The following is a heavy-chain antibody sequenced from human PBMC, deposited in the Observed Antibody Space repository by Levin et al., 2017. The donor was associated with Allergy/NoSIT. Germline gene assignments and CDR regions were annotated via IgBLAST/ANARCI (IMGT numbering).Heavy chain of an antibody. V-gene: IGHV3-23*01. CDR2: ISGSDGRM. CDR3: AKDYGSRSREYFQH. Sequence: GGSLRLSCAASGFTFSAYAMTWVRQAPGKGLEWVSTISGSDGRMYFADSVKGRFTISRDNSKNTLYLQMNSLRAEDTAVYYCAKDYGSRSREYFQHWGQGTLVTVSS. D-gene: IGHD3-10*01. CDR1: GFTFSAYA. J-gene: IGHJ1*01.